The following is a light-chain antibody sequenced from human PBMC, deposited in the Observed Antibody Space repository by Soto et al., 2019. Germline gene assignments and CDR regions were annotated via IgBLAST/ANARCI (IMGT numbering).Light chain of an antibody. V-gene: IGKV1-9*01. CDR1: QGISSY. Sequence: DIQLTQSPSFLSASVGDGITISRRASQGISSYLAWYQQKPGKAPKLLIHTASTLQSGVPSRFSGSGAGAEFTLTISSLQPEDFATYYCQQRHSYPITFGQGTRLEIK. J-gene: IGKJ5*01. CDR3: QQRHSYPIT. CDR2: TAS.